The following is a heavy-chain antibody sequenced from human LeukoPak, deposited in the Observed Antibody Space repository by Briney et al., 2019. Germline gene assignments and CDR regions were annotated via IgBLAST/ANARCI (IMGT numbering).Heavy chain of an antibody. D-gene: IGHD1-26*01. CDR1: GGTFSSYA. J-gene: IGHJ5*02. CDR2: IIPIFGTA. V-gene: IGHV1-69*13. CDR3: ARDYLGIAWELRWFDP. Sequence: ASVKVSCKASGGTFSSYAISWVRQAPGQGLEWMGGIIPIFGTANYAQKFQGRVTITADESTSTAYMELSSLRSEDTAVYYCARDYLGIAWELRWFDPWGQGTLVTVSS.